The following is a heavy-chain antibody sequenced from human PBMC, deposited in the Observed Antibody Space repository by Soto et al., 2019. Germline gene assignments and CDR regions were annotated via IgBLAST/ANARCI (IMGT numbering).Heavy chain of an antibody. CDR2: INHIGST. CDR3: ARHRLLDWLLDYYYGMAV. Sequence: GFCGIWLRTTKGKGLEWIGEINHIGSTNYNPSLKSRVTISVDTSKNQFSLKLSAVTAADTAVYYCARHRLLDWLLDYYYGMAVLVQG. J-gene: IGHJ6*02. V-gene: IGHV4-34*01. D-gene: IGHD3-3*01. CDR1: GFC.